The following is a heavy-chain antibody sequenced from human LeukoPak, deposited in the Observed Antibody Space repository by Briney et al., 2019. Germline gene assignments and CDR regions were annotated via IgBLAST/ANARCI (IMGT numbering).Heavy chain of an antibody. CDR3: ARWNDGWEFDY. V-gene: IGHV3-53*01. Sequence: GGSLRLSCVASGLTVSSNNMGWVRQAPGKGLEWVSVIYSAAYTYYVDSVKGRFTISRDKSKNTLYLQMHSLRAEDTAVYYCARWNDGWEFDYWGQGTLVSVSS. D-gene: IGHD1-1*01. CDR2: IYSAAYT. J-gene: IGHJ4*02. CDR1: GLTVSSNN.